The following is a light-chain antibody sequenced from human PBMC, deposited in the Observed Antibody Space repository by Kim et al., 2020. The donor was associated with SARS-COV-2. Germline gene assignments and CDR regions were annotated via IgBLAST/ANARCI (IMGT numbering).Light chain of an antibody. CDR1: QSFSTW. J-gene: IGKJ4*02. CDR2: DVS. V-gene: IGKV1-5*01. CDR3: QHYNSFPLK. Sequence: DIQMTQSPSTLSASVGDRVTLTCRASQSFSTWLAWYQQKPGKAPKVLIYDVSSLESGVPSRFSGSASGTEFTLTISSLQPDDFATYYCQHYNSFPLKFGGGTKVDI.